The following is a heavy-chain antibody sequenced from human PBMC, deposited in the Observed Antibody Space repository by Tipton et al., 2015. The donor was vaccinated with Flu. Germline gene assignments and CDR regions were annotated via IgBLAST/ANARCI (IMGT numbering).Heavy chain of an antibody. CDR3: ARRDYYDSSGYLADAFDI. Sequence: QLVQSGAEVKKPGESLKISCKGSGYSFTSYWIGWVRQMPGKGLEWMGIIYPGDSDTRYSPSFQGQVTISADKSIRTAYLQWSSLKASDTAMYYCARRDYYDSSGYLADAFDIWGQGTMVTVSS. CDR2: IYPGDSDT. D-gene: IGHD3-22*01. CDR1: GYSFTSYW. V-gene: IGHV5-51*01. J-gene: IGHJ3*02.